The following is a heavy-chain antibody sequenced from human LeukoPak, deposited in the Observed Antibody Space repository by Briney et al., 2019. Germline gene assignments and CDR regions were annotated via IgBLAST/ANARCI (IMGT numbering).Heavy chain of an antibody. CDR2: ISYDGSNK. CDR3: AKDRTTTTIVVVIPQLDAFDI. Sequence: GGSLRLSCAASGFTFTSYGMHWVRQPPGKGLEWVAVISYDGSNKYYADSVKGRFTISRDNAKNTLYLQMNSLRAEDTAVYYCAKDRTTTTIVVVIPQLDAFDIWGQGTMVTVSS. V-gene: IGHV3-30*18. J-gene: IGHJ3*02. CDR1: GFTFTSYG. D-gene: IGHD3-22*01.